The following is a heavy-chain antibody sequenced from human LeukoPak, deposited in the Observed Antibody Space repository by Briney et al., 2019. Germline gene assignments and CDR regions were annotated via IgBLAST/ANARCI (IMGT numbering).Heavy chain of an antibody. V-gene: IGHV1-69*13. D-gene: IGHD3-22*01. CDR1: GGTFSSYA. Sequence: SVKVSCKASGGTFSSYAISWVRQAPGQGLEWMGGIIPIFGTANYEQKFQGRVTITADESTSTAYMELSSLRSEDTAVYYCARDWNSSGYPSAWFDPWGQGTLVTVFS. J-gene: IGHJ5*02. CDR3: ARDWNSSGYPSAWFDP. CDR2: IIPIFGTA.